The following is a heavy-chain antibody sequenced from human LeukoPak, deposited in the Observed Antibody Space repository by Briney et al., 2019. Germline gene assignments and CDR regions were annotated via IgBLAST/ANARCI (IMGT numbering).Heavy chain of an antibody. J-gene: IGHJ3*02. CDR3: AKNPDEGLVVVPAAPGFNI. V-gene: IGHV3-30*18. CDR2: ISYDGSNK. D-gene: IGHD2-2*01. Sequence: GRSLRLSCAASGYTFSSYGMHWVRQAPGKGLERVAVISYDGSNKYYADSVKGRFTISRDNSKNMLYLQMNSLRAEDTAVYYCAKNPDEGLVVVPAAPGFNIWGQGTMVTVSS. CDR1: GYTFSSYG.